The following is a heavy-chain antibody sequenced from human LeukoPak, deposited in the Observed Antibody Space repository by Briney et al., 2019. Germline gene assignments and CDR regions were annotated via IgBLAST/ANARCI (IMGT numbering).Heavy chain of an antibody. CDR3: ARGPSIAARLSYYYYMDV. CDR2: IYHSGST. J-gene: IGHJ6*03. CDR1: GYSISSGYY. Sequence: SETLSLTCTVSGYSISSGYYWGWIRQPPGKGLEWIGSIYHSGSTDYNPSLKSRVTTSVDTSKNQFSLKLSSVTAADTAVYYCARGPSIAARLSYYYYMDVWGKGTTVTVSS. V-gene: IGHV4-38-2*02. D-gene: IGHD6-6*01.